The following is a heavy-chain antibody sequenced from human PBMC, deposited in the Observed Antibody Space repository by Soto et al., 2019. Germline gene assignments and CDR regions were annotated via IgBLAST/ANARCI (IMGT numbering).Heavy chain of an antibody. CDR3: ARDVPGSGVHFWEY. V-gene: IGHV1-18*04. CDR1: GYTFTHYV. Sequence: QIRLVQSGAEMKKPGASVKVSCKPSGYTFTHYVVSWLRQAPGQGLEWMGWISAYNGNTDYALKFQGRVALTTDTSTITAYMELRGLSPSDTSVYYCARDVPGSGVHFWEYWGQGTLVTVSS. D-gene: IGHD2-15*01. J-gene: IGHJ4*02. CDR2: ISAYNGNT.